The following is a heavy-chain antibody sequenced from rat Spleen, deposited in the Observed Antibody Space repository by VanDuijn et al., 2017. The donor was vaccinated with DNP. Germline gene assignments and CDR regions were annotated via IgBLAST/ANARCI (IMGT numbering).Heavy chain of an antibody. CDR1: GFTFSTYD. CDR2: TSPSGGST. J-gene: IGHJ3*01. V-gene: IGHV5-25*01. D-gene: IGHD1-3*01. CDR3: ASLNYGRATWFAY. Sequence: EVQLVESGGGLVQPGRSLKLSCAASGFTFSTYDMAWVRQAPTKGLEWGASTSPSGGSTYYRDSVKGRFTVSRDNAKSSLFLQMDSLRSEDTATYYCASLNYGRATWFAYLGQGTLVTVSS.